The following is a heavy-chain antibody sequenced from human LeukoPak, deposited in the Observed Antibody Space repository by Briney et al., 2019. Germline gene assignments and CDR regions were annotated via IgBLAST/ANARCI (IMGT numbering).Heavy chain of an antibody. D-gene: IGHD4-17*01. CDR1: GYTFTLTDYY. CDR3: ARFTVTNFYYYGMDV. Sequence: GASVKVSCKASGYTFTLTDYYIHWVRQAPGQGLEWMGWINPDSGGTNYAQKFQGTVTMTRDTSLSTAYMELSRLRSDDTAIYYCARFTVTNFYYYGMDVWGQGTTVTVSS. V-gene: IGHV1-2*02. CDR2: INPDSGGT. J-gene: IGHJ6*02.